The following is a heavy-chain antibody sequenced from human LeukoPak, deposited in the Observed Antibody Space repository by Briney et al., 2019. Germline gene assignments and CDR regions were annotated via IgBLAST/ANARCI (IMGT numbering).Heavy chain of an antibody. D-gene: IGHD5-12*01. CDR2: INPSGGST. Sequence: ASVKVSCKASGGTFSSYAISWVRQAPGQGFEWMGIINPSGGSTSYAQNLQGRVTMTRDTSTSTVYMELSSLRSEDTAVYYCARDHGGYGLDYYSYMDVWGKGTTVTVSS. V-gene: IGHV1-46*01. J-gene: IGHJ6*03. CDR3: ARDHGGYGLDYYSYMDV. CDR1: GGTFSSYA.